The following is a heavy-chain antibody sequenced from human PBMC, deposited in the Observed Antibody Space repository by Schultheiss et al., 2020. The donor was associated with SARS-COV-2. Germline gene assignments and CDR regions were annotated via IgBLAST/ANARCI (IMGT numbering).Heavy chain of an antibody. CDR1: GFTFSSYE. CDR2: ISGSGGST. CDR3: ARDYGDYYYYYYGMDV. J-gene: IGHJ6*02. Sequence: GGSLRLSCAASGFTFSSYEMNWVRQAPGKGLEWVSAISGSGGSTYYADSVKGRFTISRDNSKNTLYLQMNSLRAEDTAVYYCARDYGDYYYYYYGMDVWGQGTTVTVSS. V-gene: IGHV3-23*01. D-gene: IGHD4-17*01.